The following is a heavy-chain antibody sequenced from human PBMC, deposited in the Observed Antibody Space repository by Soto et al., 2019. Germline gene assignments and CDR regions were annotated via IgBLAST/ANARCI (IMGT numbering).Heavy chain of an antibody. CDR1: GGSISSSNYF. Sequence: QLQLQESGPGLVKPSETLSLTCTVSGGSISSSNYFWGWIRQSPGKGLEWIGGMYHSGSTYYNPSLKSRVTISVDTSKNPVSLKLSSVTAADTAVYYWATIDTSASFSLPWDYWGQGPLVIVSS. J-gene: IGHJ4*02. CDR3: ATIDTSASFSLPWDY. CDR2: MYHSGST. D-gene: IGHD3-22*01. V-gene: IGHV4-39*01.